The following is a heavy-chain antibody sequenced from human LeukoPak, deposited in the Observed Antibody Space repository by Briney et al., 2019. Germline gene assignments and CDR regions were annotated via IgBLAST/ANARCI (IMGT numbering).Heavy chain of an antibody. J-gene: IGHJ3*02. CDR2: IYYSGST. CDR1: GGSISSGDYY. D-gene: IGHD6-13*01. CDR3: AREGIAADDAAFDI. Sequence: PSETLSLTCTVSGGSISSGDYYWSWIRQPPGKGLEWIGYIYYSGSTYYNPPLKSRVTISVDTSKNQFSLKLSSVTAADTAVYYCAREGIAADDAAFDIWGQGTMVTVSS. V-gene: IGHV4-30-4*01.